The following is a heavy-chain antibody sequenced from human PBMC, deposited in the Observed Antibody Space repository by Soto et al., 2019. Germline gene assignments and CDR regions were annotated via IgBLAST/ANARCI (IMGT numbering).Heavy chain of an antibody. CDR1: GGSFSGYY. CDR2: INHSGST. D-gene: IGHD6-6*01. CDR3: ARFRIAARPAATDY. Sequence: QVQLQQWGAGLLKPSETLSLTCAVYGGSFSGYYWSWIRQPPGKGLEWIGEINHSGSTNYNPSLKSRVTISVDTSKNQFSLKLSSVTAADTAVYYCARFRIAARPAATDYWGQGTLVTVSS. V-gene: IGHV4-34*01. J-gene: IGHJ4*02.